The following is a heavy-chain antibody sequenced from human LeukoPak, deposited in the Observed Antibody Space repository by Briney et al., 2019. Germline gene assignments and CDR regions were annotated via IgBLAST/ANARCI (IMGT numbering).Heavy chain of an antibody. CDR1: GFTFSSYS. CDR3: ARDLISSSWYEEYFQH. CDR2: ISSSSSTI. V-gene: IGHV3-48*01. J-gene: IGHJ1*01. Sequence: GGPLRLSCAASGFTFSSYSMNWVRQAPGKGLEWVSYISSSSSTIYYADSVKGRFTISRDNAKNSLYLQMNSLRAEDTAVYYCARDLISSSWYEEYFQHWGQGTLVTVSS. D-gene: IGHD6-13*01.